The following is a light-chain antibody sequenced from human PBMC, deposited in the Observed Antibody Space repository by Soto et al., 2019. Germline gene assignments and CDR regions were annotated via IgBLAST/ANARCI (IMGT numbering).Light chain of an antibody. Sequence: QSALAQPASVSGSPGQSITISCTGTSDDVGAYNYVSWFQHHPGKAPKVLTYYVNNRPSGVSARFSASKSGNTASLTISGLQPEDEAEYYCSSYTRSNSWVFGGGTKVTVL. V-gene: IGLV2-14*03. CDR3: SSYTRSNSWV. CDR1: SDDVGAYNY. J-gene: IGLJ3*02. CDR2: YVN.